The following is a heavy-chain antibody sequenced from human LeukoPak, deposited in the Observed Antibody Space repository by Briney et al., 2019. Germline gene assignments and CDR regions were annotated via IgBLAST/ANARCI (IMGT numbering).Heavy chain of an antibody. D-gene: IGHD6-19*01. CDR3: ARDLQAVASPMNWFDP. CDR1: EFTFSDYY. J-gene: IGHJ5*02. CDR2: ISSGSSYT. Sequence: GGSLRLSCEASEFTFSDYYMTWILQAPGKGLEWVSYISSGSSYTNYADSVKGRFTISRDNAKNSLYLQMNSLRAEDTAVYYCARDLQAVASPMNWFDPWGQGTLVTVSS. V-gene: IGHV3-11*06.